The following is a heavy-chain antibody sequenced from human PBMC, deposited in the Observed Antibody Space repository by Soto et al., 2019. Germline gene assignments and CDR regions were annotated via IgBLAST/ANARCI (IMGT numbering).Heavy chain of an antibody. V-gene: IGHV1-18*01. Sequence: ASVKVSCKASGYTFTSYGISWVRQAPGQGLEWMGWISAYNGNTNYAQKLQGRVTMTTDTSTSTAYMELRSLRSDDTAVYYCARDYVRQGWRASRYLQFDYWGQGTLVTVSS. J-gene: IGHJ4*02. CDR1: GYTFTSYG. D-gene: IGHD3-10*02. CDR2: ISAYNGNT. CDR3: ARDYVRQGWRASRYLQFDY.